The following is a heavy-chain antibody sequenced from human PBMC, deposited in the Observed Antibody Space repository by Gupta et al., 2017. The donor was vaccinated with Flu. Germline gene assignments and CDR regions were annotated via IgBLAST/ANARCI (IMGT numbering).Heavy chain of an antibody. CDR1: YA. CDR3: AKDYFTGTNYIDAFDI. V-gene: IGHV3-23*01. J-gene: IGHJ3*02. CDR2: ISGSGSRT. Sequence: YAMGRVRQAPGKGLEWVSGISGSGSRTYYADSVKGRFTISRDNSKNTLYLQMNSLRAEDTAVYYCAKDYFTGTNYIDAFDIWGQGTMVTVSS. D-gene: IGHD3-3*01.